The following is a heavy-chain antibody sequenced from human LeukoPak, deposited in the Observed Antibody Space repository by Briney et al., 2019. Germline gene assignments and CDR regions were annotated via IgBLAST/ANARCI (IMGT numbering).Heavy chain of an antibody. J-gene: IGHJ3*02. D-gene: IGHD6-6*01. Sequence: KPSETLSLTCLLSGGSIGPYYWSWIRQAAGKGPEWIGRIYTTGTADYNPSLKGRVFLSVDTSMNQFSLKVTSVTAADTAVYYCARDHSSSSWMDAFEIWGSGMKVIVSS. V-gene: IGHV4-4*07. CDR2: IYTTGTA. CDR1: GGSIGPYY. CDR3: ARDHSSSSWMDAFEI.